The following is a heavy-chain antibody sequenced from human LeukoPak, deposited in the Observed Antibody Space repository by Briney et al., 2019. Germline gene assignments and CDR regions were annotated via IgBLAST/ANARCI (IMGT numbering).Heavy chain of an antibody. V-gene: IGHV1-69*04. J-gene: IGHJ4*02. CDR1: GGTFSSYA. CDR3: ARDGSYSSFDY. CDR2: IIPILGIA. Sequence: SVKVSCKASGGTFSSYAISWVRQAPGQGLEWMGRIIPILGIANYAQKFQGRVTITADKSTSTAYMELSSLRSEDAAVYYCARDGSYSSFDYWGQGTLVTVSS. D-gene: IGHD1-26*01.